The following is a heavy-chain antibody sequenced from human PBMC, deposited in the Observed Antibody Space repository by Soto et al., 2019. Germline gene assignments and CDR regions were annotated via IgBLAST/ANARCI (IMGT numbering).Heavy chain of an antibody. CDR3: VRQATLTTVTANVGYYYGLDV. D-gene: IGHD4-4*01. CDR2: MSGSGSGT. V-gene: IGHV3-23*01. CDR1: GFRFSTYD. J-gene: IGHJ6*02. Sequence: DVQLLESGGGLVQPGGSLRLSCAASGFRFSTYDMSWVRQAPGKGLEWVSVMSGSGSGTYYADSVKGRFNICRDNSKTTLYLQMNSLRAEETAVYYCVRQATLTTVTANVGYYYGLDVWCQGTTVTVSS.